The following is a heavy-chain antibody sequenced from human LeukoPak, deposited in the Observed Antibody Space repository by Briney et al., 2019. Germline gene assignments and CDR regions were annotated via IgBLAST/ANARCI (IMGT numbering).Heavy chain of an antibody. J-gene: IGHJ4*02. CDR3: ARSGYSYGFINRGFDY. V-gene: IGHV1-2*02. Sequence: VASVRVSCKTSGYTFTGYYMHWVRQAPGQGLEWMGWINPNSGVTNYEQKFQGRVTMTRDTSTSTVYKELSSLRSEDTAVYYCARSGYSYGFINRGFDYWGQGTLVTVSS. D-gene: IGHD5-18*01. CDR1: GYTFTGYY. CDR2: INPNSGVT.